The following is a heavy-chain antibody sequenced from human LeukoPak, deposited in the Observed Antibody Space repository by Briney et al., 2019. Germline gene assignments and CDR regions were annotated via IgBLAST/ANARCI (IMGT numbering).Heavy chain of an antibody. CDR3: ARRGYSGYDSPLGY. D-gene: IGHD5-12*01. Sequence: RGASLKISCKGSGCSFTSCWIPWVRQMPGKGREWIGIIYPGDSDTRYSPSFQGQVTISADKSIAYLQWGSLKASDTAMYYCARRGYSGYDSPLGYWGKGTLVTVSS. J-gene: IGHJ4*02. CDR2: IYPGDSDT. CDR1: GCSFTSCW. V-gene: IGHV5-51*01.